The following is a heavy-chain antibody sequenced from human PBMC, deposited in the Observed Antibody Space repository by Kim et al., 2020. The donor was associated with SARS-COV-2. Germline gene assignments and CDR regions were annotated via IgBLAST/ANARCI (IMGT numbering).Heavy chain of an antibody. J-gene: IGHJ4*02. D-gene: IGHD6-13*01. Sequence: DSLKGRFTISRDNAKNSLYLQMNSLRAGDAAMYYCARVPVGSSSWYYFDYWGQGTVVTVSS. CDR3: ARVPVGSSSWYYFDY. V-gene: IGHV3-11*01.